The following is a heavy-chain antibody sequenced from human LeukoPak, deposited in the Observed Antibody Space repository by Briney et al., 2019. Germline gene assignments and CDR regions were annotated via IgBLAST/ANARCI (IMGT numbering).Heavy chain of an antibody. CDR3: AREDPQTTVPEGMDV. J-gene: IGHJ6*02. Sequence: SETLSLTCTVSGGSISHYYWSWIRQSPGKGRAGIGYIYYSGTTNYNPSLKSRVTISVDTSRYQFSLQLRSVTAADTAVYYCAREDPQTTVPEGMDVWGQGTTVIVSS. CDR1: GGSISHYY. D-gene: IGHD4-17*01. CDR2: IYYSGTT. V-gene: IGHV4-59*01.